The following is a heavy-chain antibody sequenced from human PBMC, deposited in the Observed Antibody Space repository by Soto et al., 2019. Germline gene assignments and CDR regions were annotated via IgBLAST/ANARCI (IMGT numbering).Heavy chain of an antibody. CDR3: AKTVQISGSYYYGMDV. D-gene: IGHD3-10*01. CDR1: GFTFSNYA. J-gene: IGHJ6*02. V-gene: IGHV3-23*01. CDR2: LSATGGST. Sequence: EVQLLESGGGLVQPGGTLRLSCAASGFTFSNYAMSWVRQAPGKGLEWVSGLSATGGSTYYADSVKGRFTISRDNSKNILYLQTTGLRVEDTAVYYCAKTVQISGSYYYGMDVWGQGTTVTVSS.